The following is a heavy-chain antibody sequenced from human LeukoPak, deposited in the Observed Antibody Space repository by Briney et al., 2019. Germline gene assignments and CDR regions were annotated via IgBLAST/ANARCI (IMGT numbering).Heavy chain of an antibody. V-gene: IGHV4-4*02. CDR1: GGSISSSNW. Sequence: SETLSLTCAVSGGSISSSNWWSWVRQPPGKGLEWIGEIYHSGSTNYNPSLKSRVPIPVDKSKNQFSLKLSSVTAADTAVYYCARSSKPDYFDYWGQGTLVTVSS. CDR2: IYHSGST. J-gene: IGHJ4*02. CDR3: ARSSKPDYFDY.